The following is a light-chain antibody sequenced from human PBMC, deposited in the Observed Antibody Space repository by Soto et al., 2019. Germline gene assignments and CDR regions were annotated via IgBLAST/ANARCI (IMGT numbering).Light chain of an antibody. V-gene: IGKV3-20*01. CDR1: QSVSNRY. J-gene: IGKJ1*01. CDR3: QQFPTWT. Sequence: EIVLTQSPGILSFSPGERATLSCRASQSVSNRYLAWYQQKPGQAPRLLMYAASNRATGIPDRVSGSGSGTDFTLTISRLEHEDFAVYYCQQFPTWTFGQGTKVEIK. CDR2: AAS.